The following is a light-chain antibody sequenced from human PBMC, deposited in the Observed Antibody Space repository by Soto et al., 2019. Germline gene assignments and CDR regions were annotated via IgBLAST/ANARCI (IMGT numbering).Light chain of an antibody. CDR2: DAS. V-gene: IGKV1-5*01. CDR1: QSVSAW. Sequence: DIQMTQSPSTLSASVGDRITITCRASQSVSAWVAWYQQKPGKAPKVVIYDASSLESGVPSRFAGSRSGTEFTLIINSLQPDDSATYYCQQYNNFPGTFGQGTTVEIK. J-gene: IGKJ1*01. CDR3: QQYNNFPGT.